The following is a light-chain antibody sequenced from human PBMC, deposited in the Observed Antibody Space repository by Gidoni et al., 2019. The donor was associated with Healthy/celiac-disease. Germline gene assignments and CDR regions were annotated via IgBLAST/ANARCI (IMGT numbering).Light chain of an antibody. CDR2: GAS. CDR3: QQYGSSPRT. J-gene: IGKJ1*01. Sequence: IVLTQSPGTLSLSPWERATLSCRASPSVSSSYLSWYQQKPGQAPRLLIYGASSRATGIPDRFSGSGSGTDFTLTISRLEPEDFAVYYCQQYGSSPRTFGQGTKVEIK. V-gene: IGKV3-20*01. CDR1: PSVSSSY.